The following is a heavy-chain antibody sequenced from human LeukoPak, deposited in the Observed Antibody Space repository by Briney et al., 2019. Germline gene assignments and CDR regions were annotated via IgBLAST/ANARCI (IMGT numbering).Heavy chain of an antibody. Sequence: GGSLRLSSAASGFTFSRYAMSWVRQGPGKGLEWVSAISGSGDSTFYADSVKGRFTISRDNSKNTLYLQMNSLRADDTAVYYCAKDLHDYGNYVGWFDSWGQGTLVTVSS. D-gene: IGHD4-11*01. V-gene: IGHV3-23*01. CDR1: GFTFSRYA. CDR3: AKDLHDYGNYVGWFDS. J-gene: IGHJ5*01. CDR2: ISGSGDST.